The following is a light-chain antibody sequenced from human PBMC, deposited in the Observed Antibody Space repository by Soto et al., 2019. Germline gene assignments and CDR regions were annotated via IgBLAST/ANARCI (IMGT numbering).Light chain of an antibody. V-gene: IGKV1-39*01. J-gene: IGKJ1*01. CDR3: QQSYSPPRT. CDR2: AAS. Sequence: DIQMTQSPSSLSASVGDRVTITCRASQSISSYLNWYQQKPGKAPKLLIYAASSLQSGVPSRFSGSGSGKNFTLTISSLQPEDFETYYCQQSYSPPRTFGQGTKVEIK. CDR1: QSISSY.